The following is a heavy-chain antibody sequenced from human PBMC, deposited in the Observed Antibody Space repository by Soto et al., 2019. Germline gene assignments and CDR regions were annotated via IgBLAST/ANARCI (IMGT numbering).Heavy chain of an antibody. CDR2: IIPIFGTA. CDR1: RVPFSKFI. V-gene: IGHV1-69*13. CDR3: AKVRHSSPMGYSYGMDA. Sequence: SVKVSCKASRVPFSKFIVTWVRQAPGLGLEWVGGIIPIFGTANYAQKFQGRVTITADESTSTSYLEVNNLRSEDTAVFYCAKVRHSSPMGYSYGMDARGQRTTFTVS. J-gene: IGHJ6*02. D-gene: IGHD3-22*01.